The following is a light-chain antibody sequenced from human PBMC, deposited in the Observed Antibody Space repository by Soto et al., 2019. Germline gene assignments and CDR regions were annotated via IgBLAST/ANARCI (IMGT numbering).Light chain of an antibody. CDR3: NSYGSTSTRYV. CDR1: SSDVGGHNY. CDR2: EVS. J-gene: IGLJ1*01. Sequence: QSVLTQPASVSGSPGQSITISCTGTSSDVGGHNYVSWYQQHPGKAPKLMIYEVSNRPSGVSNRFSGSKSGNTASLTISGLQAEDEADYFCNSYGSTSTRYVFGTGTKVTVL. V-gene: IGLV2-14*01.